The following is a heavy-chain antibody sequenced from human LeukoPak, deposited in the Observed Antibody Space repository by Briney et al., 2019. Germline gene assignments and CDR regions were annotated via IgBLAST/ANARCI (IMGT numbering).Heavy chain of an antibody. CDR2: IYYSGST. D-gene: IGHD3-9*01. CDR3: ARESLDYDILTGYGIFDY. Sequence: KPSETLSLTCTVSGGSTSSYYWGWIRQPPGKGLEWIGSIYYSGSTYYNPSLKSRVTISVDTSKNQFSLKLSSVTAADTAVYYCARESLDYDILTGYGIFDYWGQGTLVTVSS. V-gene: IGHV4-39*07. CDR1: GGSTSSYY. J-gene: IGHJ4*02.